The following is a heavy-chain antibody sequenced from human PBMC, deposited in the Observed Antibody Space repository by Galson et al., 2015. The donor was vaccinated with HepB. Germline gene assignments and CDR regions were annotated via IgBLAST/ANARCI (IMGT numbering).Heavy chain of an antibody. CDR3: ARTEGPNLTYYDFLGGGYYFDY. J-gene: IGHJ4*02. CDR2: IYYSGST. V-gene: IGHV4-39*01. CDR1: GGSISSSSYY. D-gene: IGHD3-3*01. Sequence: ETLSLTCTVSGGSISSSSYYWGWIRQPPGKGLEWIGSIYYSGSTYYNPSLKSRVTISVDTSKNQFSLKLSSVTAADTAVYYWARTEGPNLTYYDFLGGGYYFDYWGQGTLVTVSS.